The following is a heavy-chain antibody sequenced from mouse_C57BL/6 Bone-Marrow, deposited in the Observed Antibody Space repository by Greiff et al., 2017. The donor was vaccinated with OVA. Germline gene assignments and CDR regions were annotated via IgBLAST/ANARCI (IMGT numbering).Heavy chain of an antibody. J-gene: IGHJ4*01. V-gene: IGHV5-6*01. Sequence: EVKLQESGGDLVKPGGSLKLSCAASGFTFSSYGMSWVRQTPDKRLEWVATISSGGSYTYYPDSVKGRFTISRDNAKNTLYLQMSSLKSEDTAMYYCARHPYYGSSFAMDYWGQGTSVTVSS. CDR1: GFTFSSYG. D-gene: IGHD1-1*01. CDR2: ISSGGSYT. CDR3: ARHPYYGSSFAMDY.